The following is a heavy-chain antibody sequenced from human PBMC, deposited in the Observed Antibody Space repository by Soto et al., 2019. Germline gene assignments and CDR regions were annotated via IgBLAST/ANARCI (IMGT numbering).Heavy chain of an antibody. CDR3: ARWGTTGGFDL. D-gene: IGHD3-16*01. CDR2: TSYDGNNK. V-gene: IGHV3-30*19. J-gene: IGHJ4*02. Sequence: ESVGGVVQPGATLRLSCAASGFRFKSFVMHWVRQAPGKGLEWVAFTSYDGNNKDYGDSVKGRFTVSGDNSQNTLHLQMDFLRPEDTALYYCARWGTTGGFDLWGQGTLVSVSS. CDR1: GFRFKSFV.